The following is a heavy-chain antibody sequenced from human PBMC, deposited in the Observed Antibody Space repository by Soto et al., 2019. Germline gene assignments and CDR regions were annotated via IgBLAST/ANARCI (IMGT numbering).Heavy chain of an antibody. J-gene: IGHJ4*02. D-gene: IGHD1-26*01. V-gene: IGHV1-18*01. CDR1: GGAFNDYS. CDR2: ISAYNANT. CDR3: ERDRLGATGDY. Sequence: ASVKVSCKASGGAFNDYSFAWVRQTPGQGLEWMGWISAYNANTNYAQKLQGRVTMTTDTSTSTSYMELRSLRSDDTAVYFCERDRLGATGDYWGQGTLVTVSS.